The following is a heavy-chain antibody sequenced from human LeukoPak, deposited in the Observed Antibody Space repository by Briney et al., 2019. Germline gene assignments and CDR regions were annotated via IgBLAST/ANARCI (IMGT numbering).Heavy chain of an antibody. D-gene: IGHD5-18*01. CDR2: IIPILGIA. J-gene: IGHJ3*02. CDR3: AIYSYGDAFDI. V-gene: IGHV1-69*04. CDR1: GGTFSSYA. Sequence: SVKVSCKASGGTFSSYAISWVRQAPRQGLEWMGRIIPILGIANYAQKFQGRVTITADKSTSTAYMELSSLRSEDTAVYYCAIYSYGDAFDIWGQGTMVTVSS.